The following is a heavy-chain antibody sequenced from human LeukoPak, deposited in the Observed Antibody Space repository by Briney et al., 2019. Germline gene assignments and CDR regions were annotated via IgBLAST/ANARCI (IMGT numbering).Heavy chain of an antibody. J-gene: IGHJ6*03. CDR2: ISGSGGST. CDR1: GFTFSSYA. D-gene: IGHD3-3*01. Sequence: PGGSLRLSCAASGFTFSSYAMSWVRQAPGKGLEWVSAISGSGGSTYYADSVKGRFTISRDNSKNTLYLQMNSLRAEDTAVYYCAKASHETYYDFWSGPPLYMDVWGKGTTVTVSS. CDR3: AKASHETYYDFWSGPPLYMDV. V-gene: IGHV3-23*01.